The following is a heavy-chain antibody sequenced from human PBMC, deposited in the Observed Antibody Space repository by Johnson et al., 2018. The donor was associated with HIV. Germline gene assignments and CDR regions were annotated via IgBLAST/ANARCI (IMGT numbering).Heavy chain of an antibody. CDR1: GFTFSNYW. CDR2: IKQDGSDK. V-gene: IGHV3-7*01. CDR3: AREGPAAYIWAFDI. J-gene: IGHJ3*02. D-gene: IGHD2-2*01. Sequence: VQLVESGGELVRPGGSLTLSCAASGFTFSNYWMSWVRQAPGKGLEWVANIKQDGSDKYYVDSVKGRVTISRDNARNSLYLQMNSLRAEDTAVYYCAREGPAAYIWAFDIWGQGTMVTVSS.